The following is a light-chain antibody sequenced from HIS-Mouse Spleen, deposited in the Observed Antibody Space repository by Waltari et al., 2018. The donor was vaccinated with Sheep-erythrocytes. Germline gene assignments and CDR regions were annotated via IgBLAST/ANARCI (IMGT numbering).Light chain of an antibody. V-gene: IGLV2-11*01. CDR1: SRDVGCYNY. CDR2: DVS. J-gene: IGLJ1*01. Sequence: QSALTQPRSVSGSPGQSVTISCPGTSRDVGCYNYVSWYQQHPGKAPKLMIYDVSKRPSGVPDRFSGSKSGNTASLTISGLQAEDEADYYCCSYAGSYNHVFATGTKVTVL. CDR3: CSYAGSYNHV.